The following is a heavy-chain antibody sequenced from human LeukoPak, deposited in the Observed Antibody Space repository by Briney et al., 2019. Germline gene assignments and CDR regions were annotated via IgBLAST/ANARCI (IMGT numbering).Heavy chain of an antibody. CDR2: IRYDGSNK. V-gene: IGHV3-30*02. CDR1: GFTFSSYG. J-gene: IGHJ4*02. CDR3: AKDRGTGTVVDYFDY. Sequence: PVRSLRLSCAASGFTFSSYGMHRVRQAPGKGLEWVAFIRYDGSNKNYGDSVKGRFTISRDSSKNTLYVQMNSLRVEDTAVYYCAKDRGTGTVVDYFDYWGQGTLVTVSS. D-gene: IGHD1-14*01.